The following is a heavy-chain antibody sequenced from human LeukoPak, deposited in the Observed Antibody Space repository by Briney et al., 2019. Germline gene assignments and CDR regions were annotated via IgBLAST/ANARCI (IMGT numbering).Heavy chain of an antibody. CDR1: GGSISSSSYY. J-gene: IGHJ4*02. CDR3: ARVSGYDWESFYDY. D-gene: IGHD5-12*01. V-gene: IGHV4-39*07. Sequence: SETLSLTCTVSGGSISSSSYYWGWIRQPPGKGLEWIGSIYYSGSTNHNPSLKSRVTISVDTSKNQFSLKLSSVTAADTAMYYCARVSGYDWESFYDYWGQGSLVTVSS. CDR2: IYYSGST.